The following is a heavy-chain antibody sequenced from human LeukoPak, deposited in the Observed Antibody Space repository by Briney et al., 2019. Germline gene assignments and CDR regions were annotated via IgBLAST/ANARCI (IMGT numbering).Heavy chain of an antibody. CDR2: ITSSSGYM. CDR3: TRGGNSGSPGY. Sequence: GGSLRLSCAASGFTFSTYTMNWVRQAPGKGLEWVSSITSSSGYMYYADSVRGRFTISRDNAKNSLYLQMNSLRAEDTAVYHCTRGGNSGSPGYWGQGTLVTVSS. CDR1: GFTFSTYT. V-gene: IGHV3-21*01. J-gene: IGHJ4*02. D-gene: IGHD1-26*01.